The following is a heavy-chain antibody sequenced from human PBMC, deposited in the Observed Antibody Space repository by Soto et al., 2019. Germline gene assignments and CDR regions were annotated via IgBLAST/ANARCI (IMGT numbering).Heavy chain of an antibody. Sequence: GASVKVSCKASGYTFNSYGISWVRQAPGQGLEWMGWISAYNGNTNYAQKLQGRVTMTTDTSTSTAYMELRSLRSDDTAVYYCARDEYDSSGYYYFDYWGQGTLVTVSS. CDR1: GYTFNSYG. J-gene: IGHJ4*02. V-gene: IGHV1-18*01. D-gene: IGHD3-22*01. CDR2: ISAYNGNT. CDR3: ARDEYDSSGYYYFDY.